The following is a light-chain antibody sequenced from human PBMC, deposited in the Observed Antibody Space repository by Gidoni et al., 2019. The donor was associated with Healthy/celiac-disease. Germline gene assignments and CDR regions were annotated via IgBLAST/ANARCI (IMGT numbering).Light chain of an antibody. CDR2: GIS. CDR1: SSNIVAGYA. J-gene: IGLJ2*01. Sequence: QSVLTQPPTVSGAPGQRVTISCTGSSSNIVAGYALHWYQLLPGTAPNLLISGISNRPSGVPARFSGSKSGTSTSLAITGLPASDGADYYCQSYDRSLYVVFGGGTKLTVL. CDR3: QSYDRSLYVV. V-gene: IGLV1-40*01.